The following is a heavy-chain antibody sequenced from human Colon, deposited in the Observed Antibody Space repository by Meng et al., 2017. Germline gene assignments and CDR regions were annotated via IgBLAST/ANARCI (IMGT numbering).Heavy chain of an antibody. CDR1: GDSIRSSNW. Sequence: QVQVQESGPGLVKPSGTLSLTCAVSGDSIRSSNWWSWVRQPPGRGLEWIGEIYHSGSTNYNPSLKNRVSMTVDKSNNEFSLTLSSVTAADTAFYYCARVIYASGNMAHLDYWGQGTLVTVSS. D-gene: IGHD3-10*01. J-gene: IGHJ4*02. CDR3: ARVIYASGNMAHLDY. V-gene: IGHV4-4*02. CDR2: IYHSGST.